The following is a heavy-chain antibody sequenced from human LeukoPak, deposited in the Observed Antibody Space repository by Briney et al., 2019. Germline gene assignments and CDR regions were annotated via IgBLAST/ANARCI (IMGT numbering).Heavy chain of an antibody. CDR3: ARVLPIAAAGTLGY. Sequence: SVKVSCKASGGTFSSYGISWVRQAPGQGLEWMGGITPIFGTPNYAQKFQGRVTMTRDTSTSTVYMELSSLRSEDTAVYYCARVLPIAAAGTLGYWGQGTLVTVSS. J-gene: IGHJ4*02. V-gene: IGHV1-69*05. CDR2: ITPIFGTP. D-gene: IGHD6-13*01. CDR1: GGTFSSYG.